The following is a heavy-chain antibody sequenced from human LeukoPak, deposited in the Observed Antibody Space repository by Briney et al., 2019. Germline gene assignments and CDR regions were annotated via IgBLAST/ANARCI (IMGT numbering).Heavy chain of an antibody. D-gene: IGHD6-19*01. CDR3: VRGNSSGWYGGFDY. J-gene: IGHJ4*02. CDR1: RGSITDNY. V-gene: IGHV4-59*01. CDR2: VYYSGGGT. Sequence: SETLSLTCSVSRGSITDNYWSWIRQPPGKGLEWIGYVYYSGGGTNYNPSLRCRVTISVDTSKNHFSLKLGSVTAADTAVYYCVRGNSSGWYGGFDYWGQGILVTVSS.